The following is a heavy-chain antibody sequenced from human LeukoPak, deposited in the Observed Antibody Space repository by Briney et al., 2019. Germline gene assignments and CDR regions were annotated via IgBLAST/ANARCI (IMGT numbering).Heavy chain of an antibody. Sequence: SETLSLTCSVSGGSISSRSYCWGWIRQPPGKGLEWIGSIYYSGNAYHNPSLKSRVTMSIDTTKNQFSLKLSSVTAADTAMYYCARSFYFDSTGTYWYFDLWGRGILVTVSS. D-gene: IGHD3-22*01. CDR3: ARSFYFDSTGTYWYFDL. V-gene: IGHV4-39*01. CDR1: GGSISSRSYC. J-gene: IGHJ2*01. CDR2: IYYSGNA.